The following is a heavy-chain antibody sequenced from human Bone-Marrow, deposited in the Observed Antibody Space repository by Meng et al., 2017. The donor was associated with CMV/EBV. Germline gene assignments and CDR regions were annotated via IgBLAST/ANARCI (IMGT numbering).Heavy chain of an antibody. CDR3: ARGELQESWFDP. J-gene: IGHJ5*02. CDR1: GFTVSSNY. D-gene: IGHD1-7*01. CDR2: IYSGGST. V-gene: IGHV3-53*01. Sequence: GESLKISCAASGFTVSSNYMSWVRQAPGKGLEWVSVIYSGGSTYYADSVKGRFTISRDNSKNTLYLQMNSLRAEDTAVYYCARGELQESWFDPWGQGTLVTVSS.